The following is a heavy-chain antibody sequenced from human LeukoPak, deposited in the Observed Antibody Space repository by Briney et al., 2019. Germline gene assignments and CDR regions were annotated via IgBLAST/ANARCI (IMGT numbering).Heavy chain of an antibody. CDR1: GFTFSSYS. D-gene: IGHD4-11*01. Sequence: GGSLRLSCAASGFTFSSYSMNWVRQAPGKGLEWVSDISSSSSTIYYADSVKGRFTSSSDNAKTSLYLQMNSLRAEDTAVYYCASDGTTAFRGYYYYYMDVWGNGTTVTVSS. CDR2: ISSSSSTI. CDR3: ASDGTTAFRGYYYYYMDV. V-gene: IGHV3-48*01. J-gene: IGHJ6*03.